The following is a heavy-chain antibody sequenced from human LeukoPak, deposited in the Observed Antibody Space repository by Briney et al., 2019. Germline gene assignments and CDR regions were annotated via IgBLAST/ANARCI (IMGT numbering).Heavy chain of an antibody. D-gene: IGHD3-10*01. J-gene: IGHJ4*02. CDR1: GGSISSGSYF. CDR3: ARDTYYYGSGSYYKIFDY. Sequence: SQTLSLTCSVSGGSISSGSYFWTWIRQPAGKGLEWIGRIYTSGTIYYNPSLKSRVTISVDTSKKQFSLKLSSVTAADTAVYYCARDTYYYGSGSYYKIFDYWGQGTLVTVSS. V-gene: IGHV4-61*02. CDR2: IYTSGTI.